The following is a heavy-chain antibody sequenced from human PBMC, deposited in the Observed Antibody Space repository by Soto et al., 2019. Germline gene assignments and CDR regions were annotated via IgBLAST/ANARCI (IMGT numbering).Heavy chain of an antibody. J-gene: IGHJ4*02. CDR3: AKVSGYEPFDY. Sequence: GGSLRLSCAASGFTFSSYGMHWVRQAPGKGLEWVAVISYDGSNKYYADSVKGRFTISRDNSKNTLYLQMNSLRAEDTAVYYCAKVSGYEPFDYWGQGTLVTVSS. CDR2: ISYDGSNK. V-gene: IGHV3-30*18. CDR1: GFTFSSYG. D-gene: IGHD5-12*01.